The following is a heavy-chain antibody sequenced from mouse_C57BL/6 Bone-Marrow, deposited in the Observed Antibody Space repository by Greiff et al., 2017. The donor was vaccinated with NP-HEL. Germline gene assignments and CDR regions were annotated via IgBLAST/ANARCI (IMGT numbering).Heavy chain of an antibody. CDR1: GYAFSSSW. J-gene: IGHJ3*01. CDR2: IYPGDGDT. V-gene: IGHV1-82*01. CDR3: ARSRTGFAY. D-gene: IGHD4-1*01. Sequence: VKLQESGPELVKPGASVKISCKASGYAFSSSWMNWVKQRPGKGLEWIGRIYPGDGDTNYNGKFKGKATLTADKSSSTAYMQLSSLTSEDSAVYFCARSRTGFAYWGQGTLVTVSA.